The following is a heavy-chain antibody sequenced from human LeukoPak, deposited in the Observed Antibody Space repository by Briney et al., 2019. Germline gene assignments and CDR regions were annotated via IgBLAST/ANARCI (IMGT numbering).Heavy chain of an antibody. CDR3: AADWKYYYDSSSYYPDAFDV. CDR2: MNPNSGNT. CDR1: GYTFTSYD. V-gene: IGHV1-8*03. Sequence: GASVKVSCKASGYTFTSYDINWVRQATGQGLEWMGWMNPNSGNTGYAQKFQGRVTITRNTSISTAYMELSSLRSEDTAVYYCAADWKYYYDSSSYYPDAFDVWGQGTMVTVSS. D-gene: IGHD3-22*01. J-gene: IGHJ3*01.